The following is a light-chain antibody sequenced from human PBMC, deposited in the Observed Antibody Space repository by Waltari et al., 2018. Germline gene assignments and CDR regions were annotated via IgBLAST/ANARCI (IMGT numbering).Light chain of an antibody. Sequence: EIVVTQSPATLSLSPGERATLSCRASENVDTNITWYQQKPGQPPSLLISGASTRATDIPPRFSGSGSGTEFTISISSLQSEDFAVYYCHQYKNWPPWTFGQGTKVEIK. CDR3: HQYKNWPPWT. CDR1: ENVDTN. V-gene: IGKV3-15*01. CDR2: GAS. J-gene: IGKJ1*01.